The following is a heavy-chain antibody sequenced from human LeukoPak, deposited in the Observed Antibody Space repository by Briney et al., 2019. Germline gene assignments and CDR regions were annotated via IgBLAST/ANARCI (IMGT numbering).Heavy chain of an antibody. D-gene: IGHD4-23*01. CDR2: ISSSGTTI. CDR3: VRVYGGNSFDY. V-gene: IGHV3-48*03. CDR1: GFSFSSYE. Sequence: GGSLRLSCAASGFSFSSYEMNWVRQAPGKGLEWVPYISSSGTTIYYADSVKGRFTISRDNAKKSLYLQMNSLRAEDTAVYYCVRVYGGNSFDYWGQGTVVTVS. J-gene: IGHJ4*02.